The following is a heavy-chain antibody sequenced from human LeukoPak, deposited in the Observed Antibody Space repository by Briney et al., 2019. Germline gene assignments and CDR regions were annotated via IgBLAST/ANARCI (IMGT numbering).Heavy chain of an antibody. Sequence: GGSLRLSCAASGFTVSSDYMSWVRQAPGKGLEWVSVIYSGGSTYYADSVKGRFTISRDNSKNTLYLQMNSLRAEDTAVYYCAKEDSNYDYSNYVGGWGQGTLVTVSS. D-gene: IGHD4-4*01. CDR3: AKEDSNYDYSNYVGG. V-gene: IGHV3-53*01. CDR1: GFTVSSDY. J-gene: IGHJ4*02. CDR2: IYSGGST.